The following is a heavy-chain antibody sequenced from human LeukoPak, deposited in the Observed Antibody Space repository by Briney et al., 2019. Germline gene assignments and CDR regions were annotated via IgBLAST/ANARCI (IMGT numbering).Heavy chain of an antibody. CDR3: ARDGYGSGSYYARGYMNV. V-gene: IGHV1-18*01. CDR1: GYSFTSYG. J-gene: IGHJ6*03. D-gene: IGHD3-10*01. CDR2: ISAYNGNT. Sequence: ASVKVSCKASGYSFTSYGISWVRQATGQGLEWMGWISAYNGNTNYAQKLQGRVTMTTDTSTNTAYMELRSLRSDDTAVYYCARDGYGSGSYYARGYMNVWGKGTTVTISS.